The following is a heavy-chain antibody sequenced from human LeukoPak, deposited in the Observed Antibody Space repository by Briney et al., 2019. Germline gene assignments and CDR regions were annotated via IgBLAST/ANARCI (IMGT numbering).Heavy chain of an antibody. CDR3: ARDYGSGSYYTMGY. Sequence: GGSLRLSCAASGFTVSSNYMSWVRQAPGKGLEWVSVIYSGGSTYYADSVKGRFTISRDNSKNTLYLQMNSLRAEDTAVYYCARDYGSGSYYTMGYWGQGTLVPVSS. CDR1: GFTVSSNY. J-gene: IGHJ4*02. D-gene: IGHD3-10*01. CDR2: IYSGGST. V-gene: IGHV3-66*01.